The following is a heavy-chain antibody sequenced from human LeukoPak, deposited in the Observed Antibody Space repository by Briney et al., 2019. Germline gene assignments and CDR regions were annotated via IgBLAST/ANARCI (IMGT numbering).Heavy chain of an antibody. CDR2: IYTSGST. J-gene: IGHJ3*01. D-gene: IGHD6-13*01. CDR3: ARDALVPDGFDL. CDR1: GGSISNFF. Sequence: SETLSLTCTVSGGSISNFFWSWIRQPAGKGLEWIGRIYTSGSTNYNPSLSNRVTMSIDTSKNQFSLKLSSVTAADTAVYYCARDALVPDGFDLWGQGTMVTVSS. V-gene: IGHV4-4*07.